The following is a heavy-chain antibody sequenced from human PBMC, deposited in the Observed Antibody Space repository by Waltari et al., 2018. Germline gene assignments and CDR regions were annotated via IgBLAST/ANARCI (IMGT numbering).Heavy chain of an antibody. CDR2: ISYTGTT. CDR1: GGSISGDDYY. J-gene: IGHJ6*03. D-gene: IGHD6-13*01. V-gene: IGHV4-30-4*08. CDR3: ARVLGDTSSWSYYYYMDV. Sequence: QVQLQESGPGLVEPSQTLSLTCTVSGGSISGDDYYWRWIRHPPRQGLEWIGYISYTGTTYDNPSLKSRLTISVDTSKNQFSLKLSSVTAADTAVYYCARVLGDTSSWSYYYYMDVWGKGTTVTVSS.